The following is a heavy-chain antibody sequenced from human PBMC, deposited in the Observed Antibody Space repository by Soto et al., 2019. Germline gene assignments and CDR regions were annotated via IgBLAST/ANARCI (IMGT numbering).Heavy chain of an antibody. Sequence: QVQLQESGPGLVKPSETLSLTCTVSGGSISSYYWSWIRQPPGKGLEWIGYIYYSGSTNYNPSLKSRVTRSVDTSKNQFSLKLSSVTAADTAVYYCARALVVPAAMGFDYWGQGTLVTVSS. J-gene: IGHJ4*02. D-gene: IGHD2-2*01. CDR3: ARALVVPAAMGFDY. CDR2: IYYSGST. V-gene: IGHV4-59*01. CDR1: GGSISSYY.